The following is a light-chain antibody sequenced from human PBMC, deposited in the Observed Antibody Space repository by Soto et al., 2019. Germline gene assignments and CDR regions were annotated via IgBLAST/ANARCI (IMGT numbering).Light chain of an antibody. CDR1: QSVSNN. Sequence: EIVLTQSAATLSVSPGEKATLSFRASQSVSNNLAWFQQKPGQVPRLLIYGASSRATGVSARFSGSGSGTEFTLTISSLQSEDFAVYYCQQYHYWWTFGQGTKVDIK. CDR3: QQYHYWWT. J-gene: IGKJ1*01. V-gene: IGKV3-15*01. CDR2: GAS.